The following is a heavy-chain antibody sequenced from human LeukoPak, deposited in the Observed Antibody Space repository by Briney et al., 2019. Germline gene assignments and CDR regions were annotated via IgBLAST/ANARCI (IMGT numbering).Heavy chain of an antibody. CDR2: INPNSGGT. V-gene: IGHV1-2*02. Sequence: ASVKVSCKASGYTFTGYYMHWVRQAPGQGLEWMGWINPNSGGTNYAQKFQGRVTMTRDTSISTAYMELSRLRSDDTAVYYCARGGGNYYDSSDYAHWGQGTLVTVSS. D-gene: IGHD3-22*01. CDR1: GYTFTGYY. CDR3: ARGGGNYYDSSDYAH. J-gene: IGHJ4*02.